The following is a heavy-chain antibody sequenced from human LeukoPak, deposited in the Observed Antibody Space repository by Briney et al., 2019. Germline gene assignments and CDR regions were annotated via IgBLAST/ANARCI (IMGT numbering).Heavy chain of an antibody. V-gene: IGHV4-30-4*01. J-gene: IGHJ3*02. D-gene: IGHD3-10*01. CDR2: ISYNGGT. CDR1: GGSISTGGYY. CDR3: ASTSKYIGSGRDDSFDI. Sequence: SETLSLTCTVSGGSISTGGYYWSWIRQPPGKGPEWIGYISYNGGTYYNPSLKSRVSISVDTSKSRFSLKMSSVTAADTAVYYCASTSKYIGSGRDDSFDIWGQGTMVTVSS.